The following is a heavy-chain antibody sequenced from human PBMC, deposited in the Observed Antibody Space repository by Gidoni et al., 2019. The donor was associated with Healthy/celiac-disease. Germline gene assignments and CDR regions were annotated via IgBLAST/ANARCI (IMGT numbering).Heavy chain of an antibody. Sequence: VQLVKSGAELKKSGAPVQVSCKASGYTFTSYRISWVRQAPGQGLEWMGWISAYNGNTNYAQKLQGRVSMTTDTSTSTAYMELRSLGSDDTAVYYCARVIVYGMDVWGQGTTVTVSS. J-gene: IGHJ6*02. CDR3: ARVIVYGMDV. D-gene: IGHD1-26*01. V-gene: IGHV1-18*01. CDR2: ISAYNGNT. CDR1: GYTFTSYR.